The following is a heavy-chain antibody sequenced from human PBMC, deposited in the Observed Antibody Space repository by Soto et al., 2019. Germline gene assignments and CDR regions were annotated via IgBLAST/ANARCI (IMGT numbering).Heavy chain of an antibody. Sequence: SGPTLVNPTQTLTLTCSFSGFSLSATGVGVGWVRQPRGKALEFLALIYWDDDQKFRPLLRNRLTITKDTSKDEVVLTMTNMDSVDSGTYYCVHTPNYRLGGLHYWGRGTLVTVSS. V-gene: IGHV2-5*02. CDR3: VHTPNYRLGGLHY. CDR2: IYWDDDQ. J-gene: IGHJ4*02. CDR1: GFSLSATGVG. D-gene: IGHD2-15*01.